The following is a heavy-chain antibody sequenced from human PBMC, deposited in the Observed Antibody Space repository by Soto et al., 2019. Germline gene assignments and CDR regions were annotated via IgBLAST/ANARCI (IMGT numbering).Heavy chain of an antibody. CDR3: AREDTPMNYYDSSGSPGWFDP. V-gene: IGHV1-69*13. CDR2: IIPIFGTA. CDR1: GYTFTSYG. D-gene: IGHD3-22*01. J-gene: IGHJ5*02. Sequence: SVKVSCKTSGYTFTSYGISWVRQAPGQGLEWMGGIIPIFGTANYAQKFQGRVTITADESTSTAYMELSSLRSEDTAVYYCAREDTPMNYYDSSGSPGWFDPWGQGTLVTVSS.